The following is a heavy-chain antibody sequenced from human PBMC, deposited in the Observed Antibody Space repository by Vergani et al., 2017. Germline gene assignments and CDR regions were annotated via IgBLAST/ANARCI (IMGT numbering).Heavy chain of an antibody. J-gene: IGHJ4*02. CDR3: AREASGIAENFDY. Sequence: EVQLVESGGGLVKPGGSLRLSCAASGFTFSSYSMNWVRQAPGKGLEWVSSISSSSSYIYYADSVKGRFTISRDNAKNSLHLQMNSLRAEDTAVYYCAREASGIAENFDYWGQGTLVTVSS. CDR2: ISSSSSYI. V-gene: IGHV3-21*01. CDR1: GFTFSSYS. D-gene: IGHD3-10*01.